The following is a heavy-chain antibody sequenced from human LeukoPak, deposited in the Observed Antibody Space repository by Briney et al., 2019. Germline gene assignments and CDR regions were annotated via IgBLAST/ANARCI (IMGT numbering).Heavy chain of an antibody. J-gene: IGHJ4*02. CDR1: GFTFSSYS. V-gene: IGHV3-21*01. D-gene: IGHD1-26*01. Sequence: GGSLRLSCAASGFTFSSYSMNWVRQAPGKGLEWVSSISSSSSYIYYADSVKGRFTISRDNAKNSLYLQMNSLRAEDTAVYYCARDGSGSYLDYYFDYWGQGTLVTVSS. CDR2: ISSSSSYI. CDR3: ARDGSGSYLDYYFDY.